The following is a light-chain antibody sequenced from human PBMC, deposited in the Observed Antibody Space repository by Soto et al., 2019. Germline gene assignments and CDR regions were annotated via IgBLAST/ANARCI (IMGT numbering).Light chain of an antibody. V-gene: IGLV2-14*01. CDR2: DVS. Sequence: QSVLTQPASVSGSPGQSITISCTGTSSDVGAYNSVAWYQHNPGKAPKLMIYDVSNQPSGVSSRFSGSKSANTASLSISGLQADDEADYYCSSYTSSSTLVFGTGTKLTVL. J-gene: IGLJ1*01. CDR3: SSYTSSSTLV. CDR1: SSDVGAYNS.